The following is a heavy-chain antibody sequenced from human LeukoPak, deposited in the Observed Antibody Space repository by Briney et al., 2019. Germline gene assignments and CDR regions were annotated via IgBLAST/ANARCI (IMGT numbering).Heavy chain of an antibody. CDR2: INHSGST. J-gene: IGHJ5*02. Sequence: SETLSLTCAVYGGSFSGYYWSWIRQPPGKGLEWIGEINHSGSTSYNPSLKSRVTISVDTSKNQFSLKLSSVTAADTAVYYCARGRHYYGSGSYYTYNWFDPWGQGTLVTVSS. CDR3: ARGRHYYGSGSYYTYNWFDP. CDR1: GGSFSGYY. V-gene: IGHV4-34*01. D-gene: IGHD3-10*01.